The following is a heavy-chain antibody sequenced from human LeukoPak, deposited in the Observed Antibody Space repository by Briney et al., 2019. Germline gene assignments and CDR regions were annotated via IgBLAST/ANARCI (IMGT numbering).Heavy chain of an antibody. CDR2: IIPIFGTA. Sequence: EASVKVSCKASGGTFSSYAISWVRQAPGQGLEWMGGIIPIFGTANYAQKFQGRVTITADESTSTAYMELSSLRSEDTAVYYCARAPLNVDTAMVREGDWFDPWGQGTLVTVSS. J-gene: IGHJ5*02. V-gene: IGHV1-69*13. CDR3: ARAPLNVDTAMVREGDWFDP. CDR1: GGTFSSYA. D-gene: IGHD5-18*01.